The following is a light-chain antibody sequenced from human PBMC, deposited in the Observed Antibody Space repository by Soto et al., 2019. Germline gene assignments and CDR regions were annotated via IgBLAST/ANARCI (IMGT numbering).Light chain of an antibody. CDR2: EVR. V-gene: IGLV2-14*01. Sequence: QSALTQPASVSGSPGHSITISCTGTSSDVGGYNYVSWYQQHPGKAPKLMIYEVRNRPSGVSNRFSGSKSGNTASLTISGLQAEDEADYYCSSYTSRVVFGGGTKLTVL. J-gene: IGLJ2*01. CDR1: SSDVGGYNY. CDR3: SSYTSRVV.